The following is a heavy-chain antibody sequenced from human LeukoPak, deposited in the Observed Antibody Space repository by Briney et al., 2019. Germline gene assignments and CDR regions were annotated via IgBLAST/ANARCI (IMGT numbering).Heavy chain of an antibody. Sequence: GGSLRLSCAASGFTFSSYSMNWVRQAPGKGLEWVSYISSSSSYIYYADSVKGRFTISRDNAKNSLYLQMNSLRAEDTAVYYCARGGYSSSWSKIIGAFDIWGQGTMVTVSS. CDR2: ISSSSSYI. D-gene: IGHD6-13*01. CDR1: GFTFSSYS. V-gene: IGHV3-21*05. J-gene: IGHJ3*02. CDR3: ARGGYSSSWSKIIGAFDI.